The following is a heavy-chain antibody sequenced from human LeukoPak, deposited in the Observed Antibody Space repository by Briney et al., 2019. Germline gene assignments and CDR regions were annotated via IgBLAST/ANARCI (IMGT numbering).Heavy chain of an antibody. V-gene: IGHV5-51*01. D-gene: IGHD5-24*01. Sequence: GESLKISCQGFGYPFTTSWIGWVRQLPGKGLEWTAIIYACNSDSKYSPSFQGQVSISTDRSISTAYLHWSSLKASDTAIYYCAIINHPDGRVYWGQGTLVTVSS. CDR3: AIINHPDGRVY. CDR1: GYPFTTSW. CDR2: IYACNSDS. J-gene: IGHJ4*02.